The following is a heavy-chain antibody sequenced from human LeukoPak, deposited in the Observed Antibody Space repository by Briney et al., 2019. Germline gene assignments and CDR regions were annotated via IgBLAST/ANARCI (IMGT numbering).Heavy chain of an antibody. CDR1: GFTFSDYY. D-gene: IGHD1-26*01. V-gene: IGHV3-23*01. CDR3: AKPGATGGDY. J-gene: IGHJ4*02. Sequence: GGSLRLSCAASGFTFSDYYMSWIRQAPGKGLEWVSSISAGGGSTYYAESVKGRFTISRDNSNNTLYLQMNSLRDEDAAVYYCAKPGATGGDYWGQGTLVTVSS. CDR2: ISAGGGST.